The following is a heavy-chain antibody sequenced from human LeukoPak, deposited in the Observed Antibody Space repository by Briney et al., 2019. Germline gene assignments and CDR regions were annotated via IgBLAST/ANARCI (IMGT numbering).Heavy chain of an antibody. J-gene: IGHJ4*02. D-gene: IGHD2-21*02. Sequence: QPGGSLRLSCAATGFTFNTFAMHWVRQAPGKGLEWVAVIVDDGSNRDYADSVKGRFIISRDNSKNTLYLQMNRLREEDSAVYYCARDNCGGDCYHDYWGQGNLVTVSS. CDR2: IVDDGSNR. CDR1: GFTFNTFA. V-gene: IGHV3-30*04. CDR3: ARDNCGGDCYHDY.